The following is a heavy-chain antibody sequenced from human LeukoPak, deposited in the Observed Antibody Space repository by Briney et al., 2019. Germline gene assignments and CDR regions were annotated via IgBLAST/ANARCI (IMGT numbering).Heavy chain of an antibody. J-gene: IGHJ4*02. Sequence: SETLSLTCTVSGGSISSSSYYWGWIRQPPGKGLEWIGSIYYSGSTYYNPSLKSRVTISVDTSKNQFSLKLSSVTAADTAVYCCARDTRGYSSGWYGIYFDYWGQGTLVTVSS. CDR1: GGSISSSSYY. D-gene: IGHD6-19*01. CDR3: ARDTRGYSSGWYGIYFDY. V-gene: IGHV4-39*07. CDR2: IYYSGST.